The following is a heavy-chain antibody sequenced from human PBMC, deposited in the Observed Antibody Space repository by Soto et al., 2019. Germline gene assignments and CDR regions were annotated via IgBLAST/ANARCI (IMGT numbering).Heavy chain of an antibody. CDR3: GKGRGGGYGGDSFAY. CDR2: ISWKSGRT. Sequence: EVQLVESGGGLVQPGRSLRLSCAASGFTYDDYDMHWVRQAPGKGLEWVSAISWKSGRTAYPDSVKGRVTISRDHAKNSLDLQMNSLRAADTALYHCGKGRGGGYGGDSFAYWGQGTLVTVSS. V-gene: IGHV3-9*01. J-gene: IGHJ4*02. CDR1: GFTYDDYD. D-gene: IGHD1-26*01.